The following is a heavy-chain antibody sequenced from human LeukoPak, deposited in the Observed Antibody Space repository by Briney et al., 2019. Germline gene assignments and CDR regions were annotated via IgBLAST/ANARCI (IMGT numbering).Heavy chain of an antibody. Sequence: SETLSLTCTVSGGSISSYYWSWIRQPPGKGLEWIGSIYRSGSTNYNPSLKSRVTISVDTSKNQFSLKVSSVTAADTAVYYCARGDCSGSICYSPMDVWGTGTTVTVSS. V-gene: IGHV4-59*08. J-gene: IGHJ6*03. CDR3: ARGDCSGSICYSPMDV. D-gene: IGHD2-21*01. CDR1: GGSISSYY. CDR2: IYRSGST.